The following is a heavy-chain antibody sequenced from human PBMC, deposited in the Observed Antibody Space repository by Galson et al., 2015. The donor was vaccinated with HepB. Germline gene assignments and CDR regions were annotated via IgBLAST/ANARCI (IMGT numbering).Heavy chain of an antibody. J-gene: IGHJ3*02. CDR1: GFTFSSYA. CDR2: ISGSGGST. Sequence: SLRLSCAASGFTFSSYAMSWVRQAPGKGLEWVSAISGSGGSTYYADSVKGRFTISRDNSKNTLYLQMNSLRAEDTAVYYCARTYDYVWGSYRPPLDAFDIWGQGTMVTVSS. D-gene: IGHD3-16*02. V-gene: IGHV3-23*01. CDR3: ARTYDYVWGSYRPPLDAFDI.